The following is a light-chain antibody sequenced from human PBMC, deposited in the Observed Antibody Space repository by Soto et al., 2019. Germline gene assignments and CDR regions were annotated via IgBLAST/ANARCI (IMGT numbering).Light chain of an antibody. CDR1: QTISHY. Sequence: DIQMTQSPSSLSASVGDRVTITCRASQTISHYLNWYQQKPGKAPKLLIYGASSLQSGVPSRLSGSGSGTDFTLSISSLQPEDFATYYCEQSYSTRWTFGQGTKVEIK. CDR2: GAS. V-gene: IGKV1-39*01. J-gene: IGKJ1*01. CDR3: EQSYSTRWT.